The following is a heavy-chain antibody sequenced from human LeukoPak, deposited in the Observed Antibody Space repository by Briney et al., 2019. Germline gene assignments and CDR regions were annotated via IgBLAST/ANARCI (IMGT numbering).Heavy chain of an antibody. D-gene: IGHD3-10*01. CDR2: INHSGST. CDR1: GGSLSGYY. CDR3: ARGNRSPYYYGSGSYYYFDY. V-gene: IGHV4-34*01. Sequence: SETLSLTCAVYGGSLSGYYWSWIRQPPGKGLEWIGEINHSGSTNYNPSLKSRVTISVDTSKNQFSLKLSSVTAADTAVYYCARGNRSPYYYGSGSYYYFDYWGQGTLVTVSS. J-gene: IGHJ4*02.